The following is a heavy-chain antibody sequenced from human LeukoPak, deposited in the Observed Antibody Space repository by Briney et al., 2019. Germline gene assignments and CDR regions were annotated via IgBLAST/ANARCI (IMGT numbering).Heavy chain of an antibody. V-gene: IGHV3-30*18. D-gene: IGHD3-16*01. CDR3: AKVVGDGTYYYYGVDV. CDR2: ISYDGSNR. J-gene: IGHJ6*02. CDR1: GFTFSNYG. Sequence: PGGSLRLSCAASGFTFSNYGMHWVRQAPGKGLEWVAAISYDGSNRYYGDSVKGRFTISRDNSKNTLNLQMNSLRAEDTAVYYCAKVVGDGTYYYYGVDVWGQGTTVTVSS.